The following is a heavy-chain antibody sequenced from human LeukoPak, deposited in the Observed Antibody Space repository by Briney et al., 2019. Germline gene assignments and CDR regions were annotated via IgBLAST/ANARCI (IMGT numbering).Heavy chain of an antibody. CDR3: ARDQWIVTMVRGALDY. D-gene: IGHD3-10*01. CDR1: GFTFSSYS. CDR2: ISSSSYI. J-gene: IGHJ4*02. Sequence: PGGSLRLSCAASGFTFSSYSMNWVRQAPGKGLEWVSSISSSSYIYYADSVKGRFTISRDNAKNSLYLQMNSLRAEDTAVYYCARDQWIVTMVRGALDYWGQGTLVTVSS. V-gene: IGHV3-21*01.